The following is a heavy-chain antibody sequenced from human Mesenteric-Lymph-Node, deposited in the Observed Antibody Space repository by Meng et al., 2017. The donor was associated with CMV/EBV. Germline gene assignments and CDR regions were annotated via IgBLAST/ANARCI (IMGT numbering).Heavy chain of an antibody. CDR2: ISPIFGTA. J-gene: IGHJ4*02. Sequence: KASGGTFSSYAISWVRQEPGQGLEWMGGISPIFGTANYAQKCQGRVTITTDESTSTAYMELRSLRSEEKAVYYCARGEMATISPLDYWGQGTLVTVSS. CDR3: ARGEMATISPLDY. D-gene: IGHD5-24*01. CDR1: GGTFSSYA. V-gene: IGHV1-69*05.